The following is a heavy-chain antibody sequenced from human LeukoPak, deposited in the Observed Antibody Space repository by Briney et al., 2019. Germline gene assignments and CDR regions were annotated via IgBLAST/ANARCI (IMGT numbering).Heavy chain of an antibody. V-gene: IGHV3-48*03. Sequence: TGGSLRLSCVASGFSFKTYEMNWVHQALAKGLEWISYISVGGSEADYADCVKGLFSISRDNAKNSLFLQMNSLRGEDTSVYYCARDVGFNNGWPAWGQGTLVTVSS. CDR3: ARDVGFNNGWPA. CDR1: GFSFKTYE. J-gene: IGHJ5*02. CDR2: ISVGGSEA. D-gene: IGHD6-19*01.